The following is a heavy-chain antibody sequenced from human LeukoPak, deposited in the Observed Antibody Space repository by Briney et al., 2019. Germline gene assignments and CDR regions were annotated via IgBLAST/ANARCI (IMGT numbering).Heavy chain of an antibody. V-gene: IGHV4-59*08. CDR3: ARLLPIVVVPAARPNYYYYGMDV. Sequence: TSETLSLTCTVSGGSISSYYWSWIRQPPGKGLEWIGYIYYSGSTNYNPSLKSRVTISVDTSKNQFSLKLSSVTAADTAVYYCARLLPIVVVPAARPNYYYYGMDVWGQGTTVTVSS. D-gene: IGHD2-2*01. CDR1: GGSISSYY. CDR2: IYYSGST. J-gene: IGHJ6*02.